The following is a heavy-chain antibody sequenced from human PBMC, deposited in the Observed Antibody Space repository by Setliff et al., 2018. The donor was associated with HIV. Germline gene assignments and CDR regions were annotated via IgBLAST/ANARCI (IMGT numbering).Heavy chain of an antibody. D-gene: IGHD2-2*01. CDR2: IYTSGTT. J-gene: IGHJ5*02. Sequence: LSLTCAVSSASISNYHWSWIRQTPGKGLEWIGSIYTSGTTNYNPSLEGRITTSVDLSKNHFSLNLHSVTAADTAVYYCAIGDEYPGVFQSWGQGKVVTVSS. CDR1: SASISNYH. CDR3: AIGDEYPGVFQS. V-gene: IGHV4-4*09.